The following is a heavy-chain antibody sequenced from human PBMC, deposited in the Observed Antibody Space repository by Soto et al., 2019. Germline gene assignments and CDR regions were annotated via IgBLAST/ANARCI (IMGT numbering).Heavy chain of an antibody. V-gene: IGHV3-23*01. D-gene: IGHD2-2*01. CDR1: GFSFRNYA. CDR2: LTGSSSNI. Sequence: EVQLLESGGGLVQPGGSLRLSCAASGFSFRNYAMSWVRQAPGKGLEWISTLTGSSSNIYYADSVKGRFAISRDNSRNTLYLQMNSLTAEDTDVYYCANVRATYALLTHDYWGQGTLVTVSS. J-gene: IGHJ4*02. CDR3: ANVRATYALLTHDY.